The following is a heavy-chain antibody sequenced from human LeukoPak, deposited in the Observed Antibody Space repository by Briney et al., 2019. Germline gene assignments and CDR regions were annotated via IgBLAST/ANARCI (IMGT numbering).Heavy chain of an antibody. Sequence: ASVKVSCKASGGTFSSYAISWVRQAPGQGLEWMGRIIPILGIANYAQKFQGRVTITADKSTSTAYMELSSLRSEDTAVYYCAREDSSGWYGLGYFQHWGQGTLVTVSS. D-gene: IGHD6-19*01. CDR3: AREDSSGWYGLGYFQH. V-gene: IGHV1-69*04. J-gene: IGHJ1*01. CDR2: IIPILGIA. CDR1: GGTFSSYA.